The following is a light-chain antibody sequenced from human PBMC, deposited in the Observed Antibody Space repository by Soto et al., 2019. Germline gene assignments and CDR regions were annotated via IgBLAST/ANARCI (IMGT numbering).Light chain of an antibody. V-gene: IGLV2-14*01. CDR2: DVS. J-gene: IGLJ2*01. CDR3: RSYTSSSTLE. Sequence: QSVLTQPASVSGSPGQSITISCTGTSSDVGGYNYVSWYQQHPGKAPKLMIYDVSNRPSGVSNRFSGSKSGNTASLTICGIQAEDEADYYCRSYTSSSTLEIGGGTKLTVL. CDR1: SSDVGGYNY.